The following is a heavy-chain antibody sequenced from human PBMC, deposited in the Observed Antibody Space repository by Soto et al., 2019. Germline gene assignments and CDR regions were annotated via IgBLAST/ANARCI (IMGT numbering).Heavy chain of an antibody. CDR3: ARRKERSGPHYFDY. D-gene: IGHD6-25*01. J-gene: IGHJ4*02. V-gene: IGHV1-8*01. Sequence: QVQLVQSGAEVKKPGASVKVSCKASGYTFTTYDIHWVRQATGQGLEGMGWMSPHNGNTGFAQKFRGRVTIDRNTSISTAYMELSGLGSEDTAVYYCARRKERSGPHYFDYWGQGTLVTVSS. CDR1: GYTFTTYD. CDR2: MSPHNGNT.